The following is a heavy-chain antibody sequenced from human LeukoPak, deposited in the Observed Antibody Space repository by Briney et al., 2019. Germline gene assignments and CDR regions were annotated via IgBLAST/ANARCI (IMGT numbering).Heavy chain of an antibody. CDR1: GFTFTNYA. J-gene: IGHJ4*02. D-gene: IGHD1-26*01. CDR3: ARMAPHWELLKSTRYDK. CDR2: VSGSAGST. Sequence: GGSLRLSCAASGFTFTNYAMSWIRQAAGKGLQWVSGVSGSAGSTYYADSVKGRFTISRDNSKDTLYLQMNSLRAEDTAVYYCARMAPHWELLKSTRYDKWGQGTLVTVSS. V-gene: IGHV3-23*01.